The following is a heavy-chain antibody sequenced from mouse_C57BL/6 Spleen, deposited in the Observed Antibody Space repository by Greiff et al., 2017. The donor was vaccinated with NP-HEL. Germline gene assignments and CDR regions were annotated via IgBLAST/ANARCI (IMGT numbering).Heavy chain of an antibody. CDR1: GYAFSSSW. Sequence: VQLQQSGPELVKPGASVKISCKASGYAFSSSWMNWVKQRPGKGLEWIGRIYPGDGDTNYNGKFKGKATLTADKSSSTAYMQLSSLTSEDSAVYFCARGGQLRLGAMDYWGQGTSVTVSS. V-gene: IGHV1-82*01. CDR2: IYPGDGDT. D-gene: IGHD3-2*02. J-gene: IGHJ4*01. CDR3: ARGGQLRLGAMDY.